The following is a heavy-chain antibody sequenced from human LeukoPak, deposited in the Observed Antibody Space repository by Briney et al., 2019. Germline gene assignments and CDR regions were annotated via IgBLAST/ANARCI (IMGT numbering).Heavy chain of an antibody. CDR2: ISYDGSNK. CDR3: ANENYYDSSGYIDY. J-gene: IGHJ4*02. Sequence: GGSLRLSCAASGFTFSSYGMHWVRQAPGKGLEWVAVISYDGSNKYYADSVEGRFTISRDNSRNTLYLQMNSLRAEDTAVYYCANENYYDSSGYIDYWGQGTLVTVSS. V-gene: IGHV3-30*18. D-gene: IGHD3-22*01. CDR1: GFTFSSYG.